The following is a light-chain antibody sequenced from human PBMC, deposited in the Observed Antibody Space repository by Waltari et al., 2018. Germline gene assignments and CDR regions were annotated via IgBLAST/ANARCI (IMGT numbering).Light chain of an antibody. CDR2: RAS. V-gene: IGKV3D-15*01. CDR1: QSAKTS. CDR3: HQYFSPHWT. J-gene: IGKJ1*01. Sequence: EVVMTQSPATLSVSPGERVSLSCRASQSAKTSLAWYQQTPGQAPRLPIYRASTRAAGVPDRFSGSGSGTEFTLTISSLQPEDVAVYYCHQYFSPHWTFGQGTRVEIK.